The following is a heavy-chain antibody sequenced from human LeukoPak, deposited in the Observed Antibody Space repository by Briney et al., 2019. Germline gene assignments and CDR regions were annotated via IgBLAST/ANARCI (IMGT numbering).Heavy chain of an antibody. V-gene: IGHV4-39*07. D-gene: IGHD4-23*01. J-gene: IGHJ4*02. CDR2: IYYIGSP. CDR3: AKEYGGLDY. CDR1: GGSITSGGYF. Sequence: SETLSLTCTVSGGSITSGGYFWGWIRQPPGKGLEWIGSIYYIGSPYYNPSLKSRVTISLDTSKNQFSLKLSSVTAADTAVYYCAKEYGGLDYWGQGTLVTVSS.